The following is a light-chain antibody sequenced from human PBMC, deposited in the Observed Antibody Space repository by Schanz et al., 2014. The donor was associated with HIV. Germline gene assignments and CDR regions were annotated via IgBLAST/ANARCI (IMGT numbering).Light chain of an antibody. CDR2: GAS. CDR3: QQFNNWPPEGT. J-gene: IGKJ1*01. CDR1: QSVSSN. Sequence: EIVMTQSPATLSVSPGESATLSCRASQSVSSNLAWYQQKPGQAPRLLIYGASTRATSIPTRFSGSGSGTEFTLTISSLLSEDFAIYYCQQFNNWPPEGTFGQGTKVELK. V-gene: IGKV3-15*01.